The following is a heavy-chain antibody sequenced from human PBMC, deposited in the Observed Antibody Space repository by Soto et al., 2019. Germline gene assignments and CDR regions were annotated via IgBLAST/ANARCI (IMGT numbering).Heavy chain of an antibody. V-gene: IGHV3-23*01. Sequence: EVQLLESGGGLVQPGESLRLSCAASGFTFSSYAMSWVRQAPGKGLEWVSVISGSDDSTYYADSVKGRFTISRDNSKNTLYLQMTSLRAEDTVVYYCAKRSSSSTFDYWGQGTLFTVSS. CDR2: ISGSDDST. CDR3: AKRSSSSTFDY. J-gene: IGHJ4*02. CDR1: GFTFSSYA. D-gene: IGHD6-6*01.